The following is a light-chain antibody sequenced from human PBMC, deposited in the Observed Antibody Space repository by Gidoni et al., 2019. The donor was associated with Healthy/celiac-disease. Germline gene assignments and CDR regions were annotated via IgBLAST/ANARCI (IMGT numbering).Light chain of an antibody. CDR2: DAF. CDR3: QQYNSYPYT. V-gene: IGKV1-5*01. Sequence: DIQMTQSPSTLSASVGDRVTITCRASQSISSWLAWYQQKPGKATKLLIYDAFSLESGVPSRFSGSGSGTEFTLTISSLQPDDFATYYCQQYNSYPYTVXQGTKLEIK. CDR1: QSISSW. J-gene: IGKJ2*01.